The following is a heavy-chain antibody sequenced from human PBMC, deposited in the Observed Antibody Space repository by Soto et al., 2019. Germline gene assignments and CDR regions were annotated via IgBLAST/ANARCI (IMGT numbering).Heavy chain of an antibody. V-gene: IGHV4-39*06. CDR3: ARGLGYYYDSSGYYFDY. Sequence: PSETLSLTCTVSGGSISSSRCHWGWIRQPPGKGLEWIASIKYSGTTFYNPSLKSRVTLSVDTSKNQFALKLSSVTAADTAVYYCARGLGYYYDSSGYYFDYWGQGTLVTVSS. CDR1: GGSISSSRCH. J-gene: IGHJ4*02. CDR2: IKYSGTT. D-gene: IGHD3-22*01.